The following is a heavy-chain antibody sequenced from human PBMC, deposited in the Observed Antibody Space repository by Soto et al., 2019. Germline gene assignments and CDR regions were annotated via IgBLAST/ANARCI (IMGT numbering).Heavy chain of an antibody. CDR3: AREGGRYCSGGSCQVDY. D-gene: IGHD2-15*01. CDR2: IYYSGST. Sequence: SETLSLTCTVSGGSTSRGDYYWIWIRQPPGKGLEWIGYIYYSGSTYYNPSLKSRVTISVDTSKNQFSLKLSSVTAADTAVYYCAREGGRYCSGGSCQVDYWGQGTLVTVSS. CDR1: GGSTSRGDYY. J-gene: IGHJ4*02. V-gene: IGHV4-30-4*01.